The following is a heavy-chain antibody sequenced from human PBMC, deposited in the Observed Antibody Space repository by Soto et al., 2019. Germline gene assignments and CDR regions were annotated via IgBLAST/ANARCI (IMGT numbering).Heavy chain of an antibody. J-gene: IGHJ6*02. Sequence: GGPLRSSCRAPEFTIPAYWRYRFPQAPGKAGEWGAVRSYEGSNKYYADPVKGRFTISRDNSKNTLYLQMNSLRAEDTAVYYCARDRMVTAPRYYYRMDVWGQGTTVTVSS. CDR3: ARDRMVTAPRYYYRMDV. V-gene: IGHV3-30-3*01. CDR2: RSYEGSNK. D-gene: IGHD2-21*02. CDR1: EFTIPAYW.